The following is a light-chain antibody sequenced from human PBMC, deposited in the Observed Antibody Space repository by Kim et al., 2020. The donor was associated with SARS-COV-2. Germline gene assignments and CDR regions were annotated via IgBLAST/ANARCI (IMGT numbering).Light chain of an antibody. V-gene: IGKV1-33*01. CDR3: QHHKDFPLT. Sequence: GDRVTITCRASRDIMNYLNWYQQKPGKVPKLLIYDASNLETGVSSRFSGSGSGVDFNFTISSLQPGDIATYFCQHHKDFPLTFGGGTKLEI. CDR2: DAS. CDR1: RDIMNY. J-gene: IGKJ4*01.